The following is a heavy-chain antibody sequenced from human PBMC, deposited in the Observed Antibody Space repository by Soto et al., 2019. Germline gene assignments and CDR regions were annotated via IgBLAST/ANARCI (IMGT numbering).Heavy chain of an antibody. CDR1: GYTFTRYW. Sequence: ESLKISCQGSGYTFTRYWVAWVRQMPGKGLEWMAIIYPGDSDTRYSPPFQGQVTISADKSINTAYLQWNSLKASDTAVYYCARLSFSGYETYYYYYGMDVWGQGTTVTVSS. CDR3: ARLSFSGYETYYYYYGMDV. J-gene: IGHJ6*02. V-gene: IGHV5-51*01. CDR2: IYPGDSDT. D-gene: IGHD5-12*01.